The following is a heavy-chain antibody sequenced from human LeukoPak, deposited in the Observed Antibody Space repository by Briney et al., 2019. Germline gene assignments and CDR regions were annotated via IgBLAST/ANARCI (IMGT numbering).Heavy chain of an antibody. V-gene: IGHV3-23*01. Sequence: WGSLRLSCAASGFTFSNYAMSWVRQDPGKGLEWVSAISGSGASTYYADSVKGRFTISRDNAKNSLYLQMNSLSAEDTALYYCARGEYNYYDSSAYYYYFDCWGQGTLVTVSS. J-gene: IGHJ4*02. D-gene: IGHD3-22*01. CDR3: ARGEYNYYDSSAYYYYFDC. CDR2: ISGSGAST. CDR1: GFTFSNYA.